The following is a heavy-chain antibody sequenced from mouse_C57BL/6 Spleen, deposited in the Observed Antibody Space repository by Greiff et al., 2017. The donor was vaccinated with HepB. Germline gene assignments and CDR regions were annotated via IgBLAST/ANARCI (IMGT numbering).Heavy chain of an antibody. Sequence: VQLQQPGAELVKPGASVKLSCKASGYTFTSYWMQWVKQRPGQGLEWIGEIDPSDSYTNYNQKFKGKATLTVDTSSSTAYMQLSSLTSEDSAVYYCARERLGDWYFDVWGTGTTVTVSS. CDR3: ARERLGDWYFDV. CDR2: IDPSDSYT. J-gene: IGHJ1*03. CDR1: GYTFTSYW. V-gene: IGHV1-50*01. D-gene: IGHD3-1*01.